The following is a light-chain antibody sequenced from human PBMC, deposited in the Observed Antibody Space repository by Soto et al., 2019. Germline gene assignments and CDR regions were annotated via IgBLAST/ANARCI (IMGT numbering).Light chain of an antibody. Sequence: QSVLTQPPSASGSPGQSVTISCTGTSSDVGAYNYVSWYQQYPGKAPKLMIYEVSKRPSGVPDRFSGSKSGKTAPLTVSGLPPEDEADYYCTSYAGSNIWVFGGGTKVTVL. V-gene: IGLV2-8*01. CDR1: SSDVGAYNY. J-gene: IGLJ3*02. CDR2: EVS. CDR3: TSYAGSNIWV.